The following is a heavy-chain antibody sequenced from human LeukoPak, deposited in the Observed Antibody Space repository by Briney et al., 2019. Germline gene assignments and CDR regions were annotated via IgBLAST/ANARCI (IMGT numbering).Heavy chain of an antibody. Sequence: SETLSLTCTVSGDSINSLDLWSWVRQPPGKGLEWIGYIYYSGTTNYSPSLKSRVTISVDTSKNQFSLKLSSVTAADTAVYYCARVMGSGWPGFDYWGQGTLVTVSS. CDR3: ARVMGSGWPGFDY. J-gene: IGHJ4*02. CDR2: IYYSGTT. D-gene: IGHD6-19*01. CDR1: GDSINSLDL. V-gene: IGHV4-59*11.